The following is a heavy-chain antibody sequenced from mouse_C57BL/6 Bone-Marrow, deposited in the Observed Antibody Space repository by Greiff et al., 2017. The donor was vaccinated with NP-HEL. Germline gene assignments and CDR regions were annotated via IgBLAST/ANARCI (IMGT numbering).Heavy chain of an antibody. Sequence: EVKLVESGEGLVKPGGSLKLSCAASGFTFSSYAMSWVRQTPEKRLEWVAYISSGGDYIYYADTVKGRFTISRDNARNTLYLQMSSLKSEDTAMYYCTILYDSWFAYWGQGTLVTVSA. CDR2: ISSGGDYI. J-gene: IGHJ3*01. CDR1: GFTFSSYA. V-gene: IGHV5-9-1*02. CDR3: TILYDSWFAY. D-gene: IGHD2-4*01.